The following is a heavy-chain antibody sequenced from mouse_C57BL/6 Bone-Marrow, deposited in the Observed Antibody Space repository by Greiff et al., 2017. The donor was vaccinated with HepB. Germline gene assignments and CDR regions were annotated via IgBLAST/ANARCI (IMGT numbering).Heavy chain of an antibody. CDR3: ATSTMVTTGGGYYFDY. CDR2: ISSGSSTI. D-gene: IGHD2-2*01. J-gene: IGHJ2*01. Sequence: EVQLQQSGGGLVKPGGSLKLSCAASGFTFSDYGMHWVRQAPEKGLEWVAYISSGSSTIYYADTVKGRFTISRDNAKNTLFLQMTSLRSEDTAMYYCATSTMVTTGGGYYFDYWGQGTTLTVSS. V-gene: IGHV5-17*01. CDR1: GFTFSDYG.